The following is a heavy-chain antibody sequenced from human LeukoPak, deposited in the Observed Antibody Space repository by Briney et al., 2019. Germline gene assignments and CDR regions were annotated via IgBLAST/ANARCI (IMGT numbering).Heavy chain of an antibody. CDR1: GYTFTGYY. Sequence: ASVKVSCKASGYTFTGYYMHLVRQAPGQELEWMGWINPNSGGTNYAQTFQGWVTMTRDTSISTAYMELSRLRSDDTAVYYCARDRYMGFDYWGQGTLVTVSS. J-gene: IGHJ4*02. V-gene: IGHV1-2*04. D-gene: IGHD1-14*01. CDR2: INPNSGGT. CDR3: ARDRYMGFDY.